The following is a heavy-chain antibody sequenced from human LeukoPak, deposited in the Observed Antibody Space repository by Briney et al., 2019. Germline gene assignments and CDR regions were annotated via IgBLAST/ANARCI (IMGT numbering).Heavy chain of an antibody. V-gene: IGHV3-53*01. D-gene: IGHD6-13*01. CDR3: ARAIAAAGTVWFDP. CDR2: IYSGGST. J-gene: IGHJ5*02. CDR1: GFTFTGYG. Sequence: GGSLRLSCEASGFTFTGYGMHWVRQAPGKGLEWVSVIYSGGSTYYADSVKGRFTISRDNSKNTLYLQMNSLRAEDTAVYYCARAIAAAGTVWFDPWGQGTLVTVSS.